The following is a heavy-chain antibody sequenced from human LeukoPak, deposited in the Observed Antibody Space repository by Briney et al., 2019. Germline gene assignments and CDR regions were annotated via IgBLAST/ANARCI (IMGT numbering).Heavy chain of an antibody. CDR3: VVVGATLMP. D-gene: IGHD1-26*01. CDR1: GYTFTSYY. Sequence: GASVKVSCKASGYTFTSYYMHWVRQAPGQGLEWMGGIIPIFGTANYAQKFQGRVTITADESTSTAYMELSSLRSEDTAVYYCVVVGATLMPWGQGTLVTVSS. V-gene: IGHV1-69*13. CDR2: IIPIFGTA. J-gene: IGHJ4*02.